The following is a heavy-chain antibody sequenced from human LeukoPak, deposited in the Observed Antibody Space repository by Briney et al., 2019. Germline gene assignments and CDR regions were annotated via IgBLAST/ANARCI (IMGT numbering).Heavy chain of an antibody. D-gene: IGHD7-27*01. CDR2: IYHTGST. Sequence: SETLSLTCTVSGASISGSGYYWGWIRQPPGKGLEWIGYIYHTGSTSYSPSLKSRVTISADTSQNQFSLKLSSVTAADTAVYYCASRKLGNDYWGQGTLVTVSS. CDR3: ASRKLGNDY. V-gene: IGHV4-61*05. CDR1: GASISGSGYY. J-gene: IGHJ4*02.